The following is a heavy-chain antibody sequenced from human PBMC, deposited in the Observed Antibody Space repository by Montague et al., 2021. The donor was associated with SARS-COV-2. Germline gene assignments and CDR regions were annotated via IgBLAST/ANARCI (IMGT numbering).Heavy chain of an antibody. CDR2: IYTSGST. CDR1: GDSISNYY. CDR3: AGGPAATYYYGMDV. J-gene: IGHJ6*02. V-gene: IGHV4-4*07. Sequence: SETLSLTCTVSGDSISNYYWSWIRQPAGKGLEWIGRIYTSGSTNYNPSPKSRVTISVDTSKNQFSLKLSSVTAADTAVYYCAGGPAATYYYGMDVWGQGTTVTVSS. D-gene: IGHD2-15*01.